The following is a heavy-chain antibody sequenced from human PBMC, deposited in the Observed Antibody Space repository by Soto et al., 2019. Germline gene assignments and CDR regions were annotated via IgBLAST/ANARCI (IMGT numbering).Heavy chain of an antibody. J-gene: IGHJ5*02. CDR3: ARVRVTAAGNWFDP. CDR1: GGSISSGGYS. CDR2: IYHSGST. Sequence: QLQLQESGSGLVKPSQTLSLTCAVSGGSISSGGYSWSWIRQPPGKGLEWIGYIYHSGSTYYNPSLKSRVTISVDRSKNQFSLELSSVTAADTAVYYCARVRVTAAGNWFDPWGQGTLVTVSS. V-gene: IGHV4-30-2*01. D-gene: IGHD6-13*01.